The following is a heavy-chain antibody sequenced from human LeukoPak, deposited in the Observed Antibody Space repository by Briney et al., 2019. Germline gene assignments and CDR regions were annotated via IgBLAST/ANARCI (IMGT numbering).Heavy chain of an antibody. V-gene: IGHV3-74*01. D-gene: IGHD5-18*01. CDR3: ATGHSYGYDY. CDR2: VKGDGRTT. J-gene: IGHJ4*02. Sequence: GGSLRLSCAASGLTFSDFWMHRVRQPPGKGLVWVALVKGDGRTTIYADSVKGRFTISRDNAKNTLYLQTNSLRADDSGVYYCATGHSYGYDYWGQGVLVTVSS. CDR1: GLTFSDFW.